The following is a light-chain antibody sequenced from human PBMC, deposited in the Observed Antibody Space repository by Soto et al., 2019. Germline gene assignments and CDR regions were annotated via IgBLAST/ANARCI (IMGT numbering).Light chain of an antibody. J-gene: IGKJ4*01. CDR3: QQCNDLLT. CDR1: QDIRNY. CDR2: DAS. Sequence: DIQMTQSPSSLSASVGDRVTITCQASQDIRNYLNWYQQKPGKAPKLLIYDASNLETGVPSRFSGSGSGRNFTFTISSLQPEEIATYYCQQCNDLLTFGGGTRIEIK. V-gene: IGKV1-33*01.